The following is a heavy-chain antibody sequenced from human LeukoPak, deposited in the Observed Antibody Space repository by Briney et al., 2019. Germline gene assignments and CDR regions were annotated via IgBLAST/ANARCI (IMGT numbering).Heavy chain of an antibody. Sequence: ASVKVSCKASGYTFTSYGISWVRQAPGQGLEWMGWISAYNGNTNYALKLQGRVTMTTDTSTSTAYMELRSLRSDDTAVYYCARADHSGYYFDYWGQGTLVTVSS. V-gene: IGHV1-18*01. CDR2: ISAYNGNT. D-gene: IGHD5-12*01. CDR1: GYTFTSYG. J-gene: IGHJ4*02. CDR3: ARADHSGYYFDY.